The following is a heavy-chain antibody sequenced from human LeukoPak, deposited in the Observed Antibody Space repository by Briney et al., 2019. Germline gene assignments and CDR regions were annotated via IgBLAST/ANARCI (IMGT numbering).Heavy chain of an antibody. CDR3: TSFYETN. J-gene: IGHJ4*02. D-gene: IGHD2/OR15-2a*01. Sequence: GGSLRLSCAASGFTFSNSAMHWVRQAPGKGLVWVSHVNSDGSATSYADSVKGRFTISRDNAKNTVYLHMNSLRVEDTAVYYCTSFYETNWGQGTLVTVSS. CDR1: GFTFSNSA. CDR2: VNSDGSAT. V-gene: IGHV3-74*01.